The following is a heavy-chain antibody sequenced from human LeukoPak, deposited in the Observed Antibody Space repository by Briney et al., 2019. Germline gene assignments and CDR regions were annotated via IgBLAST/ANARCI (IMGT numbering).Heavy chain of an antibody. V-gene: IGHV1-69*13. CDR1: GNSISNYA. Sequence: ASVKVSCKASGNSISNYAVSWVRQAPGQGFEWMGGIIPIFGTADYAQKFQGRVTITADQSTSATYMALSSLKSEDTATYYCTTRACHAGGCSSSFYYYYGLHFWGQGTTVSVSS. CDR2: IIPIFGTA. CDR3: TTRACHAGGCSSSFYYYYGLHF. J-gene: IGHJ6*02. D-gene: IGHD3-16*01.